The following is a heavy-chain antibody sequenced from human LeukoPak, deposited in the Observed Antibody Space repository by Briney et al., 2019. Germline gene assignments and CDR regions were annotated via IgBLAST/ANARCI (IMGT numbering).Heavy chain of an antibody. J-gene: IGHJ4*02. CDR3: AKRSDYGGNRNYFDS. D-gene: IGHD4-23*01. V-gene: IGHV3-23*01. CDR2: ISGRDSNT. CDR1: GFTFSSYG. Sequence: GGSLRLSCAASGFTFSSYGMSWVRQAPGKGLEWVSAISGRDSNTYYADSVEGRFTISRDNSKNTLYLHLNSLRAEDTAVYYCAKRSDYGGNRNYFDSWGQGTPVTVSS.